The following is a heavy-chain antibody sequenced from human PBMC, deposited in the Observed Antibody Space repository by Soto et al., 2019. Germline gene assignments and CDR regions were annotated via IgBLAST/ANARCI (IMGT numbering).Heavy chain of an antibody. CDR1: GYTFTGYY. CDR2: INPNSGGT. J-gene: IGHJ3*02. Sequence: ASVKVSCKASGYTFTGYYMHWVRQAPGQGLEWMGWINPNSGGTNYAQKFQGWVTMTRDTSISTAYMELSRLRSDDTAVFYCARLGVFYGSSLVEDASDIWGQGTMVTVS. CDR3: ARLGVFYGSSLVEDASDI. V-gene: IGHV1-2*04. D-gene: IGHD6-13*01.